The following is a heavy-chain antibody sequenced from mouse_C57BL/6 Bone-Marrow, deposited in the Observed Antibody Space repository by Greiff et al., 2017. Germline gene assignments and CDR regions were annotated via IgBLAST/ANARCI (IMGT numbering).Heavy chain of an antibody. Sequence: EVKLQESGAELVRPGASVKLSCTASGFNIKDDYMPWVKQRPEQGLEWIGWIDPENGDTEYASKFQGKATITADTSSNTAYLQLSSLTSEDTAVYYCTFYSKWTWFAYWGQGTLVTVSA. V-gene: IGHV14-4*01. D-gene: IGHD2-5*01. CDR2: IDPENGDT. CDR1: GFNIKDDY. J-gene: IGHJ3*01. CDR3: TFYSKWTWFAY.